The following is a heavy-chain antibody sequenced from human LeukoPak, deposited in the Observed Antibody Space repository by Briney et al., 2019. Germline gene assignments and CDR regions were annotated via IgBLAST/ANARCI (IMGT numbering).Heavy chain of an antibody. CDR3: ARGNWNDVVGYYFDY. CDR1: GGSISSSNYY. D-gene: IGHD1-1*01. J-gene: IGHJ4*02. CDR2: IYTSGST. Sequence: PSETLSLTCTVSGGSISSSNYYWNWIRQPAGKGLEWNGRIYTSGSTNYNPSLNSRVTISVDTTNNQFSLKLNSVTAADTAVYYCARGNWNDVVGYYFDYWGQGTLVTVSS. V-gene: IGHV4-61*02.